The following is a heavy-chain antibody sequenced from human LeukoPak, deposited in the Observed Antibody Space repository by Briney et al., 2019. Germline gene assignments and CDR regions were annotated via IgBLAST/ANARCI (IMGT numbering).Heavy chain of an antibody. D-gene: IGHD6-13*01. CDR1: GFTLSTYS. CDR3: ARGSSSWFYYMDV. CDR2: ISSSSSYI. J-gene: IGHJ6*03. Sequence: GGSLRLSCAASGFTLSTYSMNWVRQAPGKGLEWVSSISSSSSYIYDADSVKGRFSISRDNAKNSLYLQMNSLRAEDTAVYYCARGSSSWFYYMDVWGKGTTVTVSS. V-gene: IGHV3-21*01.